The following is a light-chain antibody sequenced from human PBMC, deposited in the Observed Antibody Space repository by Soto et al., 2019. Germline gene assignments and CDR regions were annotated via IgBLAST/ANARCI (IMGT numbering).Light chain of an antibody. CDR2: GNT. CDR3: LSFDSSLSVV. CDR1: SSNIGAGYD. Sequence: QPVLTQPPSVSGAPGQRVTISCTGSSSNIGAGYDVHWYQQLPGRAPKLLIYGNTNRPSGVPDRFSGSKSGTSASLAITGLQAEDEADYYCLSFDSSLSVVFGGGTMLTVL. V-gene: IGLV1-40*01. J-gene: IGLJ2*01.